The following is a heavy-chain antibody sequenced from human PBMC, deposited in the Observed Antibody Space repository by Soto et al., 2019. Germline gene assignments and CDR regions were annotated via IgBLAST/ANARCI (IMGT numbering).Heavy chain of an antibody. Sequence: ASVKFSCKASGYTFTSYGISWVRQAPGQGLEWLGWISAYNGNTNYAQKFQGRVTMTRDTSTSTVYMELSSLRSEDTAVYFCARGIKYGAYSRWFDPWGQGTLVTVSS. CDR2: ISAYNGNT. V-gene: IGHV1-18*01. J-gene: IGHJ5*02. D-gene: IGHD4-17*01. CDR1: GYTFTSYG. CDR3: ARGIKYGAYSRWFDP.